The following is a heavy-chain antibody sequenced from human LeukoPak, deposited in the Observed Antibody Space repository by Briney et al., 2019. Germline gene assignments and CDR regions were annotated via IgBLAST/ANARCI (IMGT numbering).Heavy chain of an antibody. D-gene: IGHD3-10*01. V-gene: IGHV3-23*01. CDR3: AKDHSYGSGSLPLPDY. J-gene: IGHJ4*02. Sequence: GGSLRLSCAASGFTFSSHAMAWVRQAPGQGLEWVSGISDSGGSTHYADSVKGRFTISRDNSKNTLYLQMNSLRAEDTAVYYCAKDHSYGSGSLPLPDYWGQGTLVTVSS. CDR2: ISDSGGST. CDR1: GFTFSSHA.